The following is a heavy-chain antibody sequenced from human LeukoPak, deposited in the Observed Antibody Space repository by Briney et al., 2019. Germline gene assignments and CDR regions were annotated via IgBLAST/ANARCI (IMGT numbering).Heavy chain of an antibody. V-gene: IGHV7-4-1*02. Sequence: GASVKVSCKASGYTFTSYAMNWVRQAPGQGLEWMGWINTNTGNPTYAQGFTGRFVFSLDTSVSTAYLQISSLKAEDTAVYYCARDLWAYGSGTDDAFDIWGQGTMVTVSS. D-gene: IGHD3-10*01. CDR2: INTNTGNP. J-gene: IGHJ3*02. CDR3: ARDLWAYGSGTDDAFDI. CDR1: GYTFTSYA.